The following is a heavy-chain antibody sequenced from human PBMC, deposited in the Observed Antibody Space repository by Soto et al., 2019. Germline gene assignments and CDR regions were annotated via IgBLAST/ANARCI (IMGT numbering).Heavy chain of an antibody. V-gene: IGHV1-46*01. CDR3: ARGIGPYAFDI. CDR1: GYTFTNYY. J-gene: IGHJ3*02. Sequence: ASVKVSCKASGYTFTNYYMHWVRQAPGQGLEWMGIINPSGSSTSAQRFQGRVTMTIDTSTITVYMELSSLRSEDTAVYYCARGIGPYAFDIWGQGTVVTVSS. CDR2: INPSGSST. D-gene: IGHD2-15*01.